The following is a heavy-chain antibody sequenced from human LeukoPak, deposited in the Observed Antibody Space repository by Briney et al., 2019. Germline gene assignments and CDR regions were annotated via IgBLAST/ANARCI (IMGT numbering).Heavy chain of an antibody. CDR1: GFTFSSYG. CDR3: AKSLAIYDILTGLDY. Sequence: PGRSLRLSCAASGFTFSSYGMHWVRQAPGKGLEWVAVISYDGSNKYYADSVKGRFTISRDNSKNTLYLQMNSLRAEDTAVYYCAKSLAIYDILTGLDYWGQGTLVTVSS. J-gene: IGHJ4*02. V-gene: IGHV3-30*18. D-gene: IGHD3-9*01. CDR2: ISYDGSNK.